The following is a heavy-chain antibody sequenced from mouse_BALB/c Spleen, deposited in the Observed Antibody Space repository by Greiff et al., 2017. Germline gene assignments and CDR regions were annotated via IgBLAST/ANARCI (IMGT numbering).Heavy chain of an antibody. J-gene: IGHJ2*01. D-gene: IGHD4-1*01. CDR3: TRETGYFDY. CDR2: IYPSDSYT. V-gene: IGHV1-69*02. CDR1: GYTFTSYW. Sequence: QVQLKQPGAELVRPGASVKLSCKASGYTFTSYWINWVKQRPGQGLEWIGNIYPSDSYTNYNQKFKDKATLTVDKSSSTAYMQLSSPTSEDSAVYYGTRETGYFDYWGQGTTLTVSS.